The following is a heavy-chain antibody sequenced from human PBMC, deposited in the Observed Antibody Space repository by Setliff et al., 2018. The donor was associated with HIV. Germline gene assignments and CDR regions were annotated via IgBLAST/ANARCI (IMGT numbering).Heavy chain of an antibody. D-gene: IGHD1-26*01. V-gene: IGHV4-61*02. Sequence: PSETLSLTCTVSGGSITSGSYYWSWIRQPAGKGLEWIGRFYTSGSTNYNPSLKSRVTMSVDTSKNQFSLKLSSVTAADTAVYYCARDRGSGSWFDFWGQGTLVTVS. CDR2: FYTSGST. CDR1: GGSITSGSYY. J-gene: IGHJ4*02. CDR3: ARDRGSGSWFDF.